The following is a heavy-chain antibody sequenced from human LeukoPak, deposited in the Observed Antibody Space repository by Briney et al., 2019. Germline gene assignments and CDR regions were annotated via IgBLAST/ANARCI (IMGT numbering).Heavy chain of an antibody. V-gene: IGHV4-59*08. CDR3: ARYDSGSYTAFDY. J-gene: IGHJ4*02. CDR2: IYYSGST. CDR1: GGSISSYY. Sequence: PSETLSLTCTVSGGSISSYYWSWIRQPPGKGLEWIGYIYYSGSTNYNPSLKSRVTISVDTSKNQFSLKLTSVTAADPAVYYCARYDSGSYTAFDYWGQGTLVTVSS. D-gene: IGHD1-26*01.